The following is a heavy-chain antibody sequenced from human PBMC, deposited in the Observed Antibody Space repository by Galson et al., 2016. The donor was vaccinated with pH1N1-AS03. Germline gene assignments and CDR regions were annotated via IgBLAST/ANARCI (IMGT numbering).Heavy chain of an antibody. CDR1: GYIFTKYG. J-gene: IGHJ6*02. V-gene: IGHV1-18*01. CDR2: ISTYNGDT. CDR3: ARMFSDSWSCYDYYGMDV. Sequence: SVKVSCKASGYIFTKYGISWVRQAPGEGREWMGWISTYNGDTNYIQKFQGRVTMTTDTSTSTAYMELRSLRSDDPAIYYCARMFSDSWSCYDYYGMDVWGQGTTVTVSS. D-gene: IGHD3-3*01.